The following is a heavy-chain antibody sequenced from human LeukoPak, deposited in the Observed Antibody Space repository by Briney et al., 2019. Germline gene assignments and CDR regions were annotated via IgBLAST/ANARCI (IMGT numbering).Heavy chain of an antibody. V-gene: IGHV3-48*04. CDR2: ISSSSTI. CDR1: GFTFSSYS. J-gene: IGHJ3*02. CDR3: VRDRNGKSLHDAFDI. Sequence: GGSLRLSCAASGFTFSSYSMNWVRQAPGKGLEWVSYISSSSTIYYADSVQGRFTISRDNAKNSLYLHMNSLRPEDTALYYCVRDRNGKSLHDAFDIWGQGTMVTVSS. D-gene: IGHD5/OR15-5a*01.